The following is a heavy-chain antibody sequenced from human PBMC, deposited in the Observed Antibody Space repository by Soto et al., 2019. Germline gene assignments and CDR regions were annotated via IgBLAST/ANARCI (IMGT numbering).Heavy chain of an antibody. J-gene: IGHJ2*01. V-gene: IGHV4-4*07. D-gene: IGHD3-9*01. CDR3: ARDRRQSVRRLGGLVHRAKYWYFDL. CDR1: GGSISSYY. CDR2: IYTSGST. Sequence: QVQLQESGPGLVKPSETLPLTCTVSGGSISSYYWSWIRQPAGKGLECIGRIYTSGSTNYNPSLKGRFTRAVDTSKTHFAPGLSAGTAGSAAVYDCARDRRQSVRRLGGLVHRAKYWYFDLWGRGTLVTVSS.